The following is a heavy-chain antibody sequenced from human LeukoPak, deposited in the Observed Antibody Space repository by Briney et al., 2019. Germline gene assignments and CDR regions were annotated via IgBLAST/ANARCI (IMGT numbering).Heavy chain of an antibody. CDR3: ARDDYGGNTGDY. Sequence: GASVNVSCKASGGTFSSYTISWVRQAPGQGLEWMGRIIPILGIANYAQKFQGRVTITADKSTRTAYMELRSLRSEDTAVYYCARDDYGGNTGDYWGQGTLVTVSS. CDR2: IIPILGIA. D-gene: IGHD4-23*01. V-gene: IGHV1-69*04. J-gene: IGHJ4*02. CDR1: GGTFSSYT.